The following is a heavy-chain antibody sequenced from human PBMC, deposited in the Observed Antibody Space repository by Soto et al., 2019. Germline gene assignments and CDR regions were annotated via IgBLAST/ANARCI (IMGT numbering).Heavy chain of an antibody. D-gene: IGHD3-22*01. CDR3: ARAGISGYSVFDY. V-gene: IGHV1-3*01. J-gene: IGHJ4*02. CDR1: GYTFTSYA. CDR2: INAGNGNT. Sequence: QVQLVQSGAEVKKPGASVKVSCKASGYTFTSYAMYWVRQAPGQRLEWMGWINAGNGNTKYSQKFQGRVTITRDTSTSTAYMELSSLRSEDTAVYYCARAGISGYSVFDYWGQGTLVTVSS.